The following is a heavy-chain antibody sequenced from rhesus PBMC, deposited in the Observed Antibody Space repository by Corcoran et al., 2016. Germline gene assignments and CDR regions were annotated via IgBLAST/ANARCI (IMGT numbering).Heavy chain of an antibody. CDR2: IGGSGGDT. CDR3: VRHPEHANFEYRFPV. CDR1: GYSLSSGYG. V-gene: IGHV4-127*01. J-gene: IGHJ5-1*01. D-gene: IGHD4-17*01. Sequence: QGLLQESGPGLVKPSETLSLTCSVSGYSLSSGYGWSWIRQFPGTGQEWIGYIGGSGGDTKKNPSLGSRVTISKDTTKNQFSLTLTSVVAADTAVYYCVRHPEHANFEYRFPVWGAGVLVTVSS.